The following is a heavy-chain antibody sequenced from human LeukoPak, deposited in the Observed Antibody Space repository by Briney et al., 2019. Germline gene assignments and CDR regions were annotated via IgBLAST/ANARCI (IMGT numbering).Heavy chain of an antibody. CDR3: AKAAYCSSPKSNFFDY. Sequence: GGSLRLSCAASGFTFSSYAMSWVRQAPGKGLEWVSAISGSGGSTYYADSVKGRFTISRDNSKNTLYLQMNSLRAEDTAVYYCAKAAYCSSPKSNFFDYWGQGTLVTVSS. D-gene: IGHD2-15*01. J-gene: IGHJ4*02. CDR1: GFTFSSYA. CDR2: ISGSGGST. V-gene: IGHV3-23*01.